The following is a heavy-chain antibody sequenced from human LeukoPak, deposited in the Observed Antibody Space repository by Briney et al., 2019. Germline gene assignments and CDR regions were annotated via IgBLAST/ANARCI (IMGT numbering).Heavy chain of an antibody. V-gene: IGHV3-23*01. J-gene: IGHJ3*02. Sequence: EGSLRLSCAASGFTFSIYAMSWVRQAPGKGLQWVSSITSSGDGTYYADSVKGRFTISRDNSENMLYLQMDSLRVEDTAVYYCAREEYSSSSGAFDIWGQGTMVTVSS. CDR3: AREEYSSSSGAFDI. CDR1: GFTFSIYA. D-gene: IGHD6-6*01. CDR2: ITSSGDGT.